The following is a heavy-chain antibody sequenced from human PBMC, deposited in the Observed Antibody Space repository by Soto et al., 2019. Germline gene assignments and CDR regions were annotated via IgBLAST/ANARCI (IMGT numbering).Heavy chain of an antibody. D-gene: IGHD2-15*01. V-gene: IGHV3-11*01. CDR2: ISSSGSTI. CDR1: GFTFSDYY. Sequence: GGSLRLSCAASGFTFSDYYMSWIRQAPGKGLEWVSYISSSGSTIYYADSVKGRFTISRDNAKNSLYLQMNSLRAEDTAVYYCARDKVCSCVSWPRHHYYYMHVRGKAPSVSVFS. CDR3: ARDKVCSCVSWPRHHYYYMHV. J-gene: IGHJ6*03.